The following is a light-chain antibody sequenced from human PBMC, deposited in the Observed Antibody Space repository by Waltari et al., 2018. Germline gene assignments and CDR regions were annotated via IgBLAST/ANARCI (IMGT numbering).Light chain of an antibody. CDR3: QQYNNWLWT. Sequence: DILLTQGPSTLSASVGDSVTITYRTSQHILNWVAWYQQKPGKAPKLLIYRASSLESGVPSRFSGSGSGTEFSLTISSLQSEDFAIYYCQQYNNWLWTFGQGTEVEIK. CDR1: QHILNW. V-gene: IGKV1-5*03. CDR2: RAS. J-gene: IGKJ1*01.